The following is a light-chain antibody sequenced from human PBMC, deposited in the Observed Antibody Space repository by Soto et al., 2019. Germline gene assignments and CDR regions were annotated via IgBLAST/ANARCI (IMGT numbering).Light chain of an antibody. CDR3: QQTYSNPLT. V-gene: IGKV1-39*01. J-gene: IGKJ4*01. Sequence: DIQMTQSPSSLSASVGDRVTITCRASQTSSTYLNWYQQKPGKAPKLLIYDTSSLQSGVPSTFSGSGSGTDFTLTISSLQPEDSATYYCQQTYSNPLTFGGGTKVEIK. CDR2: DTS. CDR1: QTSSTY.